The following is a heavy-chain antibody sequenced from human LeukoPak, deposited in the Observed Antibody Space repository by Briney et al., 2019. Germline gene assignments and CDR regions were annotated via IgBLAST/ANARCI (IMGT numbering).Heavy chain of an antibody. CDR1: GFTFSSYA. D-gene: IGHD3-22*01. CDR3: ARGPWDSSGYQDY. J-gene: IGHJ4*02. V-gene: IGHV3-30-3*01. CDR2: ISYDGSNK. Sequence: GGSLRLSCAASGFTFSSYAMHWVRQAPGKGLEWVAVISYDGSNKYNADSVKGRFTISRDNSKNTLYLQMNSLRAEDTAVYYCARGPWDSSGYQDYWGQGTLVTVSS.